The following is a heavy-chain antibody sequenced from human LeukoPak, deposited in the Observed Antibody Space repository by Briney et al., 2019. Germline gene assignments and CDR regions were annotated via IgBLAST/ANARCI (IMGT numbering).Heavy chain of an antibody. CDR3: ARGAGGTLPVEN. Sequence: SETLSLTCAVSGASISSSNWWSWVRQPPGKGLEWIGEIYDSGSTNYNPSLKSRLTLSLDKSKKQFSLKLSSVTAADTAVYYCARGAGGTLPVENWGQRTLVTVSS. CDR2: IYDSGST. J-gene: IGHJ4*02. D-gene: IGHD6-13*01. CDR1: GASISSSNW. V-gene: IGHV4-4*02.